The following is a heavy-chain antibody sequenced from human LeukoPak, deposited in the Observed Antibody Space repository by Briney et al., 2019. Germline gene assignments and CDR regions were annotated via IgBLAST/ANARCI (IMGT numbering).Heavy chain of an antibody. J-gene: IGHJ4*02. Sequence: SETLSLTCTVSGGSISSSSYYWGWIRQPPGKGLEWIGSIYYSGSTYYNPSLKSRVTISVDTSKNQFSLKLSSVTAADTAVYYCARSNLEAGMGFDYWGQGTLVTVSS. CDR1: GGSISSSSYY. CDR3: ARSNLEAGMGFDY. V-gene: IGHV4-39*01. D-gene: IGHD1-1*01. CDR2: IYYSGST.